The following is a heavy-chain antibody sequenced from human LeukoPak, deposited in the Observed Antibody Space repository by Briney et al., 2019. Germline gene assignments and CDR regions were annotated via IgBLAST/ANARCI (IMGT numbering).Heavy chain of an antibody. D-gene: IGHD2-15*01. Sequence: ASVKVSCKASGYTFTSYDINWVRQATGQGLEWMGWMNPNSGYTGYAQRFQGRVTMTRNPSISTAYMELSSLRSEDTAVYFCARSFGSYAFDIWGQGTMVTVSS. V-gene: IGHV1-8*01. CDR2: MNPNSGYT. CDR3: ARSFGSYAFDI. CDR1: GYTFTSYD. J-gene: IGHJ3*02.